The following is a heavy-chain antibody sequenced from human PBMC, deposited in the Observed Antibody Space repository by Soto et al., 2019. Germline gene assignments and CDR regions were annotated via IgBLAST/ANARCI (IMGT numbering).Heavy chain of an antibody. CDR3: AIVYCSGGSCYSPGTVWFDP. Sequence: GSLKLSFASSGFNFHCYGIDWVRQAPSKGVEGVAVISYDGSNKYYADSVKGRFTISRDNSKNTLYLQMNSLRSEDTAVYYCAIVYCSGGSCYSPGTVWFDPWGQGTLVTGSS. CDR1: GFNFHCYG. J-gene: IGHJ5*02. D-gene: IGHD2-15*01. V-gene: IGHV3-30*03. CDR2: ISYDGSNK.